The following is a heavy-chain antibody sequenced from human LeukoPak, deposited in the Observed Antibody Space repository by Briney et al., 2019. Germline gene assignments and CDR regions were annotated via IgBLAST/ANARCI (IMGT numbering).Heavy chain of an antibody. D-gene: IGHD6-13*01. Sequence: GGSLRLSCAASGFTFSSYAMSWVRQAPGKGLEWVSAISGSGGSTYYADSVKGRFTISRDNSKNTLYLQMNSLRAEDTAVYYCAKAQTSTAAAGAPIYYWGQGTLVTVSS. CDR1: GFTFSSYA. CDR2: ISGSGGST. J-gene: IGHJ4*02. CDR3: AKAQTSTAAAGAPIYY. V-gene: IGHV3-23*01.